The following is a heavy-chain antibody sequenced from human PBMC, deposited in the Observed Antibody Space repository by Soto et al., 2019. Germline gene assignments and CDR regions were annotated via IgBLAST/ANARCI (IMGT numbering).Heavy chain of an antibody. CDR1: GFSLTTTGLG. D-gene: IGHD3-10*01. V-gene: IGHV2-5*01. Sequence: QITLKESGPTLVNPTQTRTLTCTFSGFSLTTTGLGVAWIRPPPGKALEWLALIYWIDEKRYRPSLRRRLTITKHTSTNHRAPTMTDMDPADTATHYRAHEGFGADDWFNAWGKGTLVSASS. CDR2: IYWIDEK. CDR3: AHEGFGADDWFNA. J-gene: IGHJ5*02.